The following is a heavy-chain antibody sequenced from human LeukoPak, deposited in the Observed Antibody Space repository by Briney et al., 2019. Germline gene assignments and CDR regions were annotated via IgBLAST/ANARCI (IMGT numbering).Heavy chain of an antibody. V-gene: IGHV1-2*02. Sequence: GASVKVSCKASGYTFTGYYMHWVRQAPGQGLEWMGWINPNSGGTNYAQKFQGRVTMTRDTSISTAYMELSRLRSHDTAVYYCATRGRRYNWNDVDAFDIWGQGTMVTVYS. CDR1: GYTFTGYY. CDR2: INPNSGGT. J-gene: IGHJ3*02. CDR3: ATRGRRYNWNDVDAFDI. D-gene: IGHD1-1*01.